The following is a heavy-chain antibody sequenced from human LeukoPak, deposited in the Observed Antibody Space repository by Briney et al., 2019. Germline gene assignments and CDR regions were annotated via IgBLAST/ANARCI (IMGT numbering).Heavy chain of an antibody. J-gene: IGHJ3*02. Sequence: GGSLRLSCAASGFTFSSYGMHWVRQAPGKGLEWVAVISYDGSNKYYADSVKGRFTISRDNSKNTLYLQMNSLRAEDTAVYYCARDQNGRDAFDIWGQGTMVTVSS. CDR3: ARDQNGRDAFDI. CDR1: GFTFSSYG. V-gene: IGHV3-30*03. CDR2: ISYDGSNK.